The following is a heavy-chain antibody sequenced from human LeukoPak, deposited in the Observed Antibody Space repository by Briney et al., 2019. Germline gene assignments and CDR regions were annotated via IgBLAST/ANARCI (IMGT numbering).Heavy chain of an antibody. CDR2: IYYSGST. D-gene: IGHD3-10*01. V-gene: IGHV4-59*08. CDR3: ARHAVGGLLWFPHGMDV. Sequence: SETLSLTCTVSGGSISSYYWSWIRQPPGKGLEWIGYIYYSGSTNYNPSLKSRVTISVDTSKNQFSLKLSSVTAADTAVYYCARHAVGGLLWFPHGMDVWGQGTTVTVSS. CDR1: GGSISSYY. J-gene: IGHJ6*02.